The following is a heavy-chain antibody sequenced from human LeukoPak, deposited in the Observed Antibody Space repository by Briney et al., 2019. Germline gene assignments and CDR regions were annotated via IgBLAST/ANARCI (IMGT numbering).Heavy chain of an antibody. D-gene: IGHD3-10*01. V-gene: IGHV1-2*02. J-gene: IGHJ4*02. CDR2: INPNSGGT. Sequence: GASVKVSCKASGYTFTGYYMHWVRQAPGQGLEWMGWINPNSGGTNYAQKFQGGVTMTRDTSISTAYMELSRLRSDDTAVYYCARSRMVRGSGRIYFFYWGQGTLVTVSS. CDR3: ARSRMVRGSGRIYFFY. CDR1: GYTFTGYY.